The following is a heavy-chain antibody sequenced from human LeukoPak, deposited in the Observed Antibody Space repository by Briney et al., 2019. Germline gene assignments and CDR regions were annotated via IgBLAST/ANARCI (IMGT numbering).Heavy chain of an antibody. V-gene: IGHV1-18*01. CDR2: ISAYIGNT. Sequence: GASVKVSCTASGYTFTSYGISWVRQAPGQGLEWMGWISAYIGNTNYAQKLQGRVTMTTDTSTSTAYMELRSLRSDDTAVYYCAREGWELLLGYYYGMDVWGQGTTVTVSS. CDR1: GYTFTSYG. D-gene: IGHD1-26*01. CDR3: AREGWELLLGYYYGMDV. J-gene: IGHJ6*02.